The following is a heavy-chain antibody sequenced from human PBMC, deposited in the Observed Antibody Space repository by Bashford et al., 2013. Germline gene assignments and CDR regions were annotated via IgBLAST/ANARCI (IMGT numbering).Heavy chain of an antibody. Sequence: WVRQAPGQRLEWIGWIVVGSGNTNYAQKFQERVTITRDMSTSTAYMELSSLRSEDTAVYYCARDGPVVGVWNAFDVWGQGTVVTVSS. CDR3: ARDGPVVGVWNAFDV. D-gene: IGHD1-26*01. V-gene: IGHV1-58*01. J-gene: IGHJ3*01. CDR2: IVVGSGNT.